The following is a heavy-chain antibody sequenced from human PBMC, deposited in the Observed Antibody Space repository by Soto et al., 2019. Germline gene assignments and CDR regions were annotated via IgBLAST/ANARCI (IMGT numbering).Heavy chain of an antibody. Sequence: ASVKVTCKASGGTFSSYAISWVRQAPGQGLEWMGGIIPIFGTANYAQKFQGRVTITADESTSTAYMELSSLRSEDTAVYYCARCIAVAGTSEHFDYWGQGTLVTVSS. D-gene: IGHD6-19*01. CDR1: GGTFSSYA. CDR2: IIPIFGTA. J-gene: IGHJ4*02. V-gene: IGHV1-69*13. CDR3: ARCIAVAGTSEHFDY.